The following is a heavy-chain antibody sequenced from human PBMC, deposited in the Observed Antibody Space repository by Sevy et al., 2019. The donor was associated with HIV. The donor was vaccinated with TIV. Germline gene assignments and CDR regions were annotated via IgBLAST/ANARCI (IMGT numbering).Heavy chain of an antibody. Sequence: GGSLRLSCAASEFTFSSYEMNWVRQAPGRGRGGVSYIGSSGSLIYYTDSVKGRFTISRDNAKNSLYLQMNSLRAEDTAVYYCAGGVVIGTTFDYWGQGTLVTVSS. CDR2: IGSSGSLI. CDR3: AGGVVIGTTFDY. J-gene: IGHJ4*02. V-gene: IGHV3-48*03. D-gene: IGHD3-22*01. CDR1: EFTFSSYE.